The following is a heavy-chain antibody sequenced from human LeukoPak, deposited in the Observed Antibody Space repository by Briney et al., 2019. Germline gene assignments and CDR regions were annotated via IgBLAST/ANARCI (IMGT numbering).Heavy chain of an antibody. D-gene: IGHD3-9*01. Sequence: SETPSLTCTVSGGSISSGSYYWSWLRQPAGTGLEWIGRIYTSGSTNYNPSLKSRVTISVDTSKNQFSLKLSSVTAADTAVYYCARDWAYDILTGPGYFDLWGRGTLVTVSS. V-gene: IGHV4-61*02. J-gene: IGHJ2*01. CDR2: IYTSGST. CDR3: ARDWAYDILTGPGYFDL. CDR1: GGSISSGSYY.